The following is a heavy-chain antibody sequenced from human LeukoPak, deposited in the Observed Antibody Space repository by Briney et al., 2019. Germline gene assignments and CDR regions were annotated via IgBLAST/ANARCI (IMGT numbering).Heavy chain of an antibody. CDR1: GGSISSSSYY. J-gene: IGHJ5*02. V-gene: IGHV4-39*01. D-gene: IGHD3-3*01. CDR3: ARTGLRFLEWLLTNWFDP. CDR2: IYYSGST. Sequence: PSETLSLTCTVSGGSISSSSYYWGWIRQPPGKGLEWIGSIYYSGSTYYNPSLKSRVTISVDTFKNQFSLKLSSVTAADTAVYYCARTGLRFLEWLLTNWFDPWGQGTLVTVSS.